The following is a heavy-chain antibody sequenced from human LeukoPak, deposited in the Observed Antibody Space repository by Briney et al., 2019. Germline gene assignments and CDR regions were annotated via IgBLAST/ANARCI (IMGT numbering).Heavy chain of an antibody. J-gene: IGHJ4*02. Sequence: SGPTLVNPTQTLTPTCTFSGFSLSTSGMCVSWIRQPPGKALEWLARIDWDDDKYYSTSLKTRLTISKDTSKNQVVLTMTNMDPVDTATYYCARTNYYGSGREDDYWGQGTLVTVSS. V-gene: IGHV2-70*11. D-gene: IGHD3-10*01. CDR3: ARTNYYGSGREDDY. CDR2: IDWDDDK. CDR1: GFSLSTSGMC.